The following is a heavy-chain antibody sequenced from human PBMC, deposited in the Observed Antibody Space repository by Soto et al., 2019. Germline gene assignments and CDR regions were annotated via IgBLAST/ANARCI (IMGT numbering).Heavy chain of an antibody. D-gene: IGHD3-22*01. Sequence: QVQLVQSGAEVKKPGASVKVSCKASGYTFTSYGISWVRQAPGQGLEWMGWISAYNGNPNYAQKLQGRVTMTTDTATRTAYMELRSLRSDDTAVYYCARDGYYDSSGYRSDFDYWGQGTLVTVSS. CDR3: ARDGYYDSSGYRSDFDY. CDR2: ISAYNGNP. V-gene: IGHV1-18*01. CDR1: GYTFTSYG. J-gene: IGHJ4*02.